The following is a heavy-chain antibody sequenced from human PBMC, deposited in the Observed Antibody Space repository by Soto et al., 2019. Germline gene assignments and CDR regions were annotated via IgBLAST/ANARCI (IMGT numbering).Heavy chain of an antibody. Sequence: EVQLLGSGGGLVQPGESLRLSCVASEFSFSRYAMTWVRQAAGKGLQWVAGLGPDGRNTFYGESVRGRFTISRDNSRNTLYLQMSSLRAEDTAVYFCVKQMTTWTDSFFDFWGHRIQVTVSS. J-gene: IGHJ4*01. V-gene: IGHV3-23*01. CDR2: LGPDGRNT. CDR1: EFSFSRYA. D-gene: IGHD4-17*01. CDR3: VKQMTTWTDSFFDF.